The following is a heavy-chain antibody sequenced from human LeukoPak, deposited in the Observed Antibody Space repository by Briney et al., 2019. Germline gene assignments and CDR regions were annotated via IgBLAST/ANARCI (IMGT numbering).Heavy chain of an antibody. CDR1: DEPFSGYY. CDR3: ARLVPERFFQLNPEGYYDY. J-gene: IGHJ4*02. Sequence: SETLSLTCAIPDEPFSGYYWSWIRQPPGKGLELIGEINRNGNTDYNPPLKSRVSMSIDTSKNQFSLKLISVTAADTAVYYCARLVPERFFQLNPEGYYDYWGQGTLVTVSS. V-gene: IGHV4-34*01. D-gene: IGHD3-3*01. CDR2: INRNGNT.